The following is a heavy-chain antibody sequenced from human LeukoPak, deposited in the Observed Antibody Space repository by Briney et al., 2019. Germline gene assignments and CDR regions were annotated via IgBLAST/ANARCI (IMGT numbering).Heavy chain of an antibody. CDR1: GYTFTSYA. J-gene: IGHJ5*02. Sequence: ASVKVSCKASGYTFTSYAMHWVRQAPGQRLEWMGWINAGNGNTKYSQKFQGRVTITRDTSASTAYMELSSLRAEDTAVYYCARDLTHYYGSGNWFDPWGQGTLVTVSS. D-gene: IGHD3-10*01. CDR2: INAGNGNT. V-gene: IGHV1-3*01. CDR3: ARDLTHYYGSGNWFDP.